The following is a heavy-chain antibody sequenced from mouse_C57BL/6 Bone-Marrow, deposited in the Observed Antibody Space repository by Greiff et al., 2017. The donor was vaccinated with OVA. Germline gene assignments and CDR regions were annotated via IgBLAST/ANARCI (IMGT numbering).Heavy chain of an antibody. J-gene: IGHJ3*01. CDR3: ARGRSAWFAY. CDR2: IRNKANGYTT. D-gene: IGHD1-1*01. Sequence: EVQVVESGGGLVQPGGSLSLSCAASGFTFTDYYMSWVRQPPGKALEWLGFIRNKANGYTTEYSASVKGRFTISRDNSQSILYLQMNALRAEDSATYDCARGRSAWFAYWGQGTLVTVSA. V-gene: IGHV7-3*01. CDR1: GFTFTDYY.